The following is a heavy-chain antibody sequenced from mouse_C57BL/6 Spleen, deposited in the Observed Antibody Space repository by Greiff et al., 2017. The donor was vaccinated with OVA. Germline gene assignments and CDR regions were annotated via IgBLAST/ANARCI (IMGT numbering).Heavy chain of an antibody. CDR1: GYTFTSYW. CDR2: IDPNSGGT. Sequence: VQLKQPGAELVKPGASVKLSCKASGYTFTSYWMHWVKQRPGRGLEWIGRIDPNSGGTKYNEKFKSKATLTVDKPSSTAYMQLSSLTSEDSAVDYCARPYGSSYVGAMDYWGQGTSVTVSS. CDR3: ARPYGSSYVGAMDY. J-gene: IGHJ4*01. D-gene: IGHD1-1*01. V-gene: IGHV1-72*01.